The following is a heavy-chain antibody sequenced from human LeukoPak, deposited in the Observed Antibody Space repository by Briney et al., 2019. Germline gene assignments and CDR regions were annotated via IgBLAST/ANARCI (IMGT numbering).Heavy chain of an antibody. J-gene: IGHJ6*02. CDR3: ARDQGTLPLCGGDRYSPYYYYYGMDV. Sequence: ASVKVSCKASGYTFTSYYMHWVRQAPGQGLEWMGIINPSGGSTSYAQKFQGRVTMTRDTSTSTVYMELSSLRSEDTAVYYCARDQGTLPLCGGDRYSPYYYYYGMDVWGQGTTATVSS. D-gene: IGHD2-21*02. CDR1: GYTFTSYY. V-gene: IGHV1-46*01. CDR2: INPSGGST.